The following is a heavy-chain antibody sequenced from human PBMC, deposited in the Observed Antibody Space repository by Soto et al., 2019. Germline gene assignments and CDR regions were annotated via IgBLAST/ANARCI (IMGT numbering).Heavy chain of an antibody. CDR3: VRDLDGSGAYYTDF. CDR2: ISAYKTNI. J-gene: IGHJ4*02. D-gene: IGHD3-10*01. V-gene: IGHV1-18*01. CDR1: GYTFPKYG. Sequence: QVQLVQSGAEVKKPGASVKVSCKASGYTFPKYGITWVRQAPGQGLEWMGWISAYKTNIKYAQKFQGRVTLTTDTSTSTAYMELRSLRSDDTAIYYCVRDLDGSGAYYTDFWGQGTLVTVSS.